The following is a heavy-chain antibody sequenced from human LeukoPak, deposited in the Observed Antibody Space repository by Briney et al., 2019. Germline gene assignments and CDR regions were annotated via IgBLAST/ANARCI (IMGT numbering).Heavy chain of an antibody. CDR1: GSTFSSYA. J-gene: IGHJ5*02. CDR3: ARDSLYYDSSGYYYNWFDP. D-gene: IGHD3-22*01. CDR2: ISYDGSNK. V-gene: IGHV3-30-3*01. Sequence: QPGRSLRLSCAASGSTFSSYAMHWVRQAPGKGLEWVAVISYDGSNKYYADSVKGRFTISRDNSRNTLYLQMNSLRAEDMAVYYCARDSLYYDSSGYYYNWFDPWGQGTLLTVSS.